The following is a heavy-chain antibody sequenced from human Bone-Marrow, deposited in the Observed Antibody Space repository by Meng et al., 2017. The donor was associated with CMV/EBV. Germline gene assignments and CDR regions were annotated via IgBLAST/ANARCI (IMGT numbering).Heavy chain of an antibody. V-gene: IGHV3-21*01. Sequence: GGSLRLSCAASGFTFSSYSMNWVRQAPGKGLEWVSSISSSSSYIYYADSVKGRFTISRDNAKNSLYLQMNSLRAEDTAVYYCARSLLGSGDAFDIWGQGTMVTVSS. CDR1: GFTFSSYS. D-gene: IGHD6-19*01. CDR2: ISSSSSYI. CDR3: ARSLLGSGDAFDI. J-gene: IGHJ3*02.